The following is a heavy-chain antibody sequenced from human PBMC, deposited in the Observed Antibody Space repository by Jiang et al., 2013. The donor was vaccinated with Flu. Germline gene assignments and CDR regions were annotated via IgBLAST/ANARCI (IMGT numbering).Heavy chain of an antibody. J-gene: IGHJ4*02. CDR3: AKEWSALDY. D-gene: IGHD1-26*01. Sequence: AEVKKPGASVKVSRKTSGYIFTDNYIHWVRQAPGQGLEWMGWIDPNNYDTHYAQKFQGRVTLTRDTSISTAYMELSSLTSDDTAVYYCAKEWSALDYWGQGTLVTVSS. V-gene: IGHV1-2*02. CDR2: IDPNNYDT. CDR1: GYIFTDNY.